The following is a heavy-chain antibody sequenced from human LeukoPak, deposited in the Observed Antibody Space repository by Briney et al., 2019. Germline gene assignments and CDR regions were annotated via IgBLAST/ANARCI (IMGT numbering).Heavy chain of an antibody. D-gene: IGHD6-19*01. CDR2: ISGSGGST. CDR3: AKVDSSTPSYYFDY. V-gene: IGHV3-23*01. J-gene: IGHJ4*02. CDR1: GFTFSSYA. Sequence: GGSLRLSCAASGFTFSSYAMSWVRQAPGKGLEWVSAISGSGGSTYYADSVKGRFTISRDNSKNTLYLQMNSLGAEDTAVYYCAKVDSSTPSYYFDYWGQGTLVTVSS.